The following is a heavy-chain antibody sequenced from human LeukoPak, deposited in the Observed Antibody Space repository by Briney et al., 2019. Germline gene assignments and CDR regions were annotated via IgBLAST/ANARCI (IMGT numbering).Heavy chain of an antibody. CDR3: AKEMSAAIDS. Sequence: GGSLRLSCAASGFTFNTYSMTWVRQAPGKGLEWVSSTSGDSNYKYYADSVRGRFTISRDNAKNSLYLQMNSLGAEDTAVYYCAKEMSAAIDSWGQGTLVTVSS. D-gene: IGHD6-13*01. J-gene: IGHJ4*02. CDR1: GFTFNTYS. V-gene: IGHV3-21*06. CDR2: TSGDSNYK.